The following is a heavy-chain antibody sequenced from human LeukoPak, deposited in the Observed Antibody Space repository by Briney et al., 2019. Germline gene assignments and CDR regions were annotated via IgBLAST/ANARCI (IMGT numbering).Heavy chain of an antibody. CDR1: GFTFTNYV. CDR3: AKGPLGDVDY. J-gene: IGHJ4*02. V-gene: IGHV3-23*01. D-gene: IGHD4-17*01. CDR2: ISDSGGST. Sequence: GGSLRLSCAASGFTFTNYVMSWVLQAPGKGLEWVSGISDSGGSTYYADSVKGRFTISRDNSKNTLYLQMNSLRAEDTAVYYCAKGPLGDVDYWGQGTLVTVSS.